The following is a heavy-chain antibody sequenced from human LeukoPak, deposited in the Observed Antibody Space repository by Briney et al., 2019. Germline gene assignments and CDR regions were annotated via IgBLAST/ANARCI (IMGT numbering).Heavy chain of an antibody. D-gene: IGHD6-13*01. CDR2: IYYSGST. Sequence: SETLSLTCTVSGGSISSSSYYWGWIRQPPGKGLEWIGSIYYSGSTYYNPSLKSRVTISVDTSKNQFSLKLSSVTAADTAVYYCARLAAAGVNFDYRGQGTLVTVSS. V-gene: IGHV4-39*01. J-gene: IGHJ4*02. CDR1: GGSISSSSYY. CDR3: ARLAAAGVNFDY.